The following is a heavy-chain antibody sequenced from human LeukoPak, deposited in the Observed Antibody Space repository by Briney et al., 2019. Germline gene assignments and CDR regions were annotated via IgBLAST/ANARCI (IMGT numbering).Heavy chain of an antibody. CDR3: GRHFAGHTRNLDY. V-gene: IGHV4-39*01. J-gene: IGHJ4*02. CDR1: GGPIRTTSSY. CDR2: IFYSGYT. Sequence: SETLSLTCTVSGGPIRTTSSYWGWIRQPPGKGLEWIDSIFYSGYTYYNSSLESRVTMSVDTSKTQFSQKLNSVSAADTAIYYCGRHFAGHTRNLDYWGQGTLVTVSS.